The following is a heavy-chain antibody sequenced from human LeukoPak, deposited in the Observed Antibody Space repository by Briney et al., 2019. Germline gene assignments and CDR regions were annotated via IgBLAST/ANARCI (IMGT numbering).Heavy chain of an antibody. Sequence: SETLSLTCAVYGGSFSGYYWSWIRQPPGKGLEWIGEINHSGSTNYNPSLKSRVTISVDTSKNQFSLKLSSVTAADMAVYYCARGPESPVEMATIARLFDPWGQGTLVTVSS. CDR3: ARGPESPVEMATIARLFDP. V-gene: IGHV4-34*01. J-gene: IGHJ5*02. D-gene: IGHD5-24*01. CDR1: GGSFSGYY. CDR2: INHSGST.